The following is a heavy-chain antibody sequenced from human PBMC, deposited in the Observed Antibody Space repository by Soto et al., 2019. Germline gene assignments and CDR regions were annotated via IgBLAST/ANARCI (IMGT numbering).Heavy chain of an antibody. Sequence: GGPMRVSCSASGFTFSNYARTWLRKPPGKAPEWVSTILGSGTNTYYPDSVKGRFTISRDNSRNTLDLQLNSLRAEDTAVYYCARYILGPYYFDYWGQGTPVTVSS. D-gene: IGHD1-1*01. V-gene: IGHV3-23*01. CDR1: GFTFSNYA. CDR2: ILGSGTNT. CDR3: ARYILGPYYFDY. J-gene: IGHJ4*02.